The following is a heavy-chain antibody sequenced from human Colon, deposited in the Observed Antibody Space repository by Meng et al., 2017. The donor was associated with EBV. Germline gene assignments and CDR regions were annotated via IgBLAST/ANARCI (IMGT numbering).Heavy chain of an antibody. CDR3: ARGELLWDY. Sequence: LNLKVPGQVLVTSSQSSSPACTFIGDSIRRCEYFSSWIRQPPGKGLEWIGYMDYRGSTFYNPSLKSRVTISVDTSKNQFSLKLSSVIAADTAVYFCARGELLWDYWGQGTLVTVSS. CDR2: MDYRGST. J-gene: IGHJ4*02. D-gene: IGHD2-2*01. V-gene: IGHV4-30-4*01. CDR1: GDSIRRCEYF.